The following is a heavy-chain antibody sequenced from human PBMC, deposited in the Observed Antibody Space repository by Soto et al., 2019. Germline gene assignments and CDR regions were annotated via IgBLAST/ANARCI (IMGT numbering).Heavy chain of an antibody. V-gene: IGHV3-74*01. J-gene: IGHJ5*02. D-gene: IGHD3-9*01. Sequence: LRLSCAASGFTFSSYWMHWVRQAPGKGLVWVSRINSDGSSTSYADSVKGRFTISRDNAKNTLYLQMNSLRSDDTAVYYCALTGYYIGWFDPWGQGTLVTVSS. CDR3: ALTGYYIGWFDP. CDR2: INSDGSST. CDR1: GFTFSSYW.